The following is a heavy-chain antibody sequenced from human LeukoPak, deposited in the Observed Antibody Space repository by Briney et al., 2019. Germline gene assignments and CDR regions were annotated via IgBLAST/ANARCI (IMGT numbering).Heavy chain of an antibody. Sequence: SETLSLTCTVSGYSISSGYYWGWIRQPPGKGLEWIGSIYHSGSTYYNPSLKSRVTISVDTSKNQFSLKLSSVTAADTAVYYCARHLGYCSSTSCYPWFDPWGQGTLVTVSS. J-gene: IGHJ5*02. CDR2: IYHSGST. V-gene: IGHV4-38-2*02. D-gene: IGHD2-2*01. CDR3: ARHLGYCSSTSCYPWFDP. CDR1: GYSISSGYY.